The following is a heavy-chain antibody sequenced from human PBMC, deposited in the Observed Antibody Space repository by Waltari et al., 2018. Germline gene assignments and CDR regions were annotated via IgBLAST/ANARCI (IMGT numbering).Heavy chain of an antibody. V-gene: IGHV3-7*01. CDR3: ARDPANGAMDY. J-gene: IGHJ4*02. CDR2: IKEDGSQK. CDR1: AFPFSPSY. Sequence: EVQLVASGGGLVQPGGSLRLSCAASAFPFSPSYMPLIRQAPGKGLEWVAIIKEDGSQKYYVDSARGRFTISRDNAQNSLYLQMNSLRVDDTAVYYCARDPANGAMDYWGQGTLVTVSS. D-gene: IGHD1-26*01.